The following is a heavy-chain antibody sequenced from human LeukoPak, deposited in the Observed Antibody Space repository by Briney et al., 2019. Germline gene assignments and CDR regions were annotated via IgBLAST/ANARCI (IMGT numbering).Heavy chain of an antibody. D-gene: IGHD4-17*01. V-gene: IGHV1-69*04. CDR1: GGTFSSYA. CDR3: ARAGIGDYGQFYYFDY. Sequence: ASVKVSCKASGGTFSSYAISWVRRAPGQGLEWMGRIIPILGIANCAQKFQGRVTITADKSTSTAYMELSSLRSEDTAVHYCARAGIGDYGQFYYFDYWGQGTLVTVSS. J-gene: IGHJ4*02. CDR2: IIPILGIA.